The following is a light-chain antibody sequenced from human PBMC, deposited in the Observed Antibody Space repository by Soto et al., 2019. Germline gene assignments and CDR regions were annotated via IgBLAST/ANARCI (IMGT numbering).Light chain of an antibody. CDR3: NSYASTSARL. V-gene: IGLV2-14*01. Sequence: QSVLTQPASVSGSPGQSITISCTGTSSDVGAFNYVSWYQQHPGKTPKLIIYEVTNRPSGVSNRFSGSKSGNTASLTISGLQAEDEAAYYCNSYASTSARLFGGGTKLTVL. CDR2: EVT. J-gene: IGLJ3*02. CDR1: SSDVGAFNY.